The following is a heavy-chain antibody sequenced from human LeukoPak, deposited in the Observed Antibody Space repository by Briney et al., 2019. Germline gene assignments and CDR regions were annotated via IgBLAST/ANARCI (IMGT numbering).Heavy chain of an antibody. CDR2: ISDRGSST. CDR1: GFTFSSFA. V-gene: IGHV3-23*01. D-gene: IGHD6-19*01. Sequence: GGSLRLSCAASGFTFSSFAMSWVRQAPGKGLEWVSAISDRGSSTYYSDSVKGRFTISRDNSKNTLYLQMDSLGAGATAIYSSATPGSGRYPASLDFWGQGTLVTVSS. CDR3: ATPGSGRYPASLDF. J-gene: IGHJ4*02.